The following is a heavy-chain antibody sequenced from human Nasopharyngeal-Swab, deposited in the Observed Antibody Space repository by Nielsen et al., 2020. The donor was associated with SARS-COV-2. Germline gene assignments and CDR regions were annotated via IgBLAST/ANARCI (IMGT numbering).Heavy chain of an antibody. J-gene: IGHJ4*02. CDR3: ARAWWLRGYFDY. Sequence: GESLKISCVASGFNFNNFGMHWIRQAPGKGLEWVAVISYEGSKKSYADFVKGRFTISRDNAKNSLYLQMNSLRDEDTAVYYCARAWWLRGYFDYWGQGTLVTVSS. D-gene: IGHD5-12*01. V-gene: IGHV3-30*03. CDR2: ISYEGSKK. CDR1: GFNFNNFG.